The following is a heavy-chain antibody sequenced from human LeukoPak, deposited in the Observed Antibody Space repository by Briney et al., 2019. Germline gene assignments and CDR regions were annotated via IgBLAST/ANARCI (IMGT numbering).Heavy chain of an antibody. J-gene: IGHJ4*02. V-gene: IGHV3-30-3*01. CDR3: ARDDYGDYGLLDY. Sequence: PGGSLRLSCAASGFTFSNYAMHWVRQAPGKGLEWLAVISCDGSNKYYADSVKGRFTISRDNSKNTLYLQMNSLRAEDTAVYYCARDDYGDYGLLDYWGQGTLVTVSS. CDR1: GFTFSNYA. D-gene: IGHD4-17*01. CDR2: ISCDGSNK.